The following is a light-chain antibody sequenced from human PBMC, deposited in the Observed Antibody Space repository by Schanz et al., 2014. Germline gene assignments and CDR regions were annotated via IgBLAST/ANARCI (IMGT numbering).Light chain of an antibody. Sequence: QSALTQPPSVSGSPGQSVTISCTGTSSDVGGYNQVSWYQQHPGKAPKVMITEVTKRPSGVPDRFSGSKSGNTASLTVSGLQAEDEATYYCSSFEGRHNWVFGGGTKLTVL. CDR3: SSFEGRHNWV. V-gene: IGLV2-8*01. CDR1: SSDVGGYNQ. CDR2: EVT. J-gene: IGLJ3*02.